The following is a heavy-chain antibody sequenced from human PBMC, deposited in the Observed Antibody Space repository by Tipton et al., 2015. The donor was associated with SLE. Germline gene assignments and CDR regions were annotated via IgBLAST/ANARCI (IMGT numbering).Heavy chain of an antibody. CDR2: IYYSGST. V-gene: IGHV4-39*07. D-gene: IGHD3-3*01. CDR1: GGSISSSSYY. J-gene: IGHJ6*02. CDR3: ARSEEIFGVVIYYYYGMDV. Sequence: TLSLTCTVSGGSISSSSYYWGWIRQPPGKGLEWIGSIYYSGSTYYNPSLKSRVTISVDTSKNQFSLKLSSVTAADTAVYYCARSEEIFGVVIYYYYGMDVWGQGTTVTVSS.